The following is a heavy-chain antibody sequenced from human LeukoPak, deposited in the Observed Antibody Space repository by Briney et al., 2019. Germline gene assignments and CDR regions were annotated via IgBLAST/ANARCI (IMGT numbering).Heavy chain of an antibody. J-gene: IGHJ5*02. Sequence: GGSLRLSCAASGFTFSSYAMCWVRQAPGKRLEWVSAISGSGGSTYYADSVKGRFTISRDNSKNTLYLQMNSLRAEDTAVYYCAKPGIAAAGTGWFDPWGQGTLVTVSS. D-gene: IGHD6-13*01. CDR2: ISGSGGST. CDR3: AKPGIAAAGTGWFDP. CDR1: GFTFSSYA. V-gene: IGHV3-23*01.